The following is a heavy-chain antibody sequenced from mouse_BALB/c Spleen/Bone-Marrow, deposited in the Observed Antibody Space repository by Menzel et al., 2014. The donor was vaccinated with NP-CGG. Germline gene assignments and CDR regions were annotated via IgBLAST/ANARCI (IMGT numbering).Heavy chain of an antibody. CDR1: GFDFSRYW. D-gene: IGHD1-1*01. V-gene: IGHV4-1*02. CDR3: ARLSYYGRFAY. Sequence: EVQVVESGGGLVQPGGSLKLSCAASGFDFSRYWMSWVRQAPGKGLEWIGEISPDSSTINYTPSLKDKFIISRDNAKNTLYLQMSKLRSEDTALYYCARLSYYGRFAYWGRGTLVTVFA. CDR2: ISPDSSTI. J-gene: IGHJ3*01.